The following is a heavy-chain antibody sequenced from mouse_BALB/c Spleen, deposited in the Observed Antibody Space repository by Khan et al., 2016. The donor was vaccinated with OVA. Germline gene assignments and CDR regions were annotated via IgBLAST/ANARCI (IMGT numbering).Heavy chain of an antibody. V-gene: IGHV9-3-1*01. Sequence: QIQLVQSGPELKKPGETVKISCKASGYTFTNYGMNWVKQSPGKGLKWMGWINTYTGEPTYADDFKGRFAFSLETSARTAYLQINNLKYEDTATYFCSRPPYLSYAMDYWGQGTSVTVSS. CDR1: GYTFTNYG. D-gene: IGHD2-10*01. J-gene: IGHJ4*01. CDR3: SRPPYLSYAMDY. CDR2: INTYTGEP.